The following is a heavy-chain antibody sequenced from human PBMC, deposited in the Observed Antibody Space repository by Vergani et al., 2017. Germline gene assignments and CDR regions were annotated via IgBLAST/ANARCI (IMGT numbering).Heavy chain of an antibody. J-gene: IGHJ3*02. D-gene: IGHD1-26*01. CDR3: AKVDGSYSSVGAFDI. CDR2: IRYDGSNK. Sequence: MQLVESGGDVVRPGGSLRLSCAASGFTFSSYGMHWVRQAPGKGLEWVAFIRYDGSNKYYADSVKGRFTISRDNAKNSLYLQMNSLRAEDMALYYCAKVDGSYSSVGAFDIWGQGTMVTVSS. V-gene: IGHV3-30*02. CDR1: GFTFSSYG.